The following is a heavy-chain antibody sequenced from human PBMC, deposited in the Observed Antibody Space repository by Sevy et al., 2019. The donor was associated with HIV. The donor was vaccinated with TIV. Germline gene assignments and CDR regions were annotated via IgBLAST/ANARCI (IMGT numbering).Heavy chain of an antibody. D-gene: IGHD4-17*01. CDR2: VHYRGST. CDR1: VSSGPISTSNSY. Sequence: SETLSLSCTVSVSSGPISTSNSYWGWIRQPPGKGLEWIGSVHYRGSTYYHPSLKSRVTISIHTSRNLFSLELKSVTAADTAFYFCARHDGVNPEYFDSWGRGTLVTVSS. CDR3: ARHDGVNPEYFDS. J-gene: IGHJ4*02. V-gene: IGHV4-39*01.